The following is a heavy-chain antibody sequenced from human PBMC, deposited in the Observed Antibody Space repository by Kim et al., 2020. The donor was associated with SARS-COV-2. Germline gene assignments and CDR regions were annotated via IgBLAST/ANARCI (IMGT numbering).Heavy chain of an antibody. CDR3: ASPGEGSFFYGMDV. V-gene: IGHV1-69*11. CDR2: IIPILGTV. Sequence: SVKVSCEASGGTFTRYAISWVRQAPGQGLEWMGMIIPILGTVKYAQSFQGRVTIMADESTGTVYMEVTSLRSEDTAVYYCASPGEGSFFYGMDVWGQGTTVTVSS. CDR1: GGTFTRYA. J-gene: IGHJ6*02. D-gene: IGHD3-3*01.